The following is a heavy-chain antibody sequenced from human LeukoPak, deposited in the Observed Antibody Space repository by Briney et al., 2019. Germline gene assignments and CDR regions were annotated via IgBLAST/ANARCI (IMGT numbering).Heavy chain of an antibody. J-gene: IGHJ4*02. V-gene: IGHV1-69*05. D-gene: IGHD3-10*01. CDR3: ARAGSGSYPRPFDY. CDR2: IIPIFGTA. CDR1: GGTFSSYA. Sequence: SVKVSCKASGGTFSSYAISWVRQAPGQGLEWMGGIIPIFGTANYAQKFQGRVTITRDTSASTAYMELSSLRSEDTAVYYCARAGSGSYPRPFDYWGQGTLVTVSS.